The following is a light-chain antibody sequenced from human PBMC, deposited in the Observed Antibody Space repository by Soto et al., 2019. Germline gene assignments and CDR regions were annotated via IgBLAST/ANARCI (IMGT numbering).Light chain of an antibody. Sequence: QSALTQPASVSGSPGQSITISCTGTSSDVGAYNYVSWYQQHPGKAPKLMISEVSKRPSGVSNRFSGSKSGNTASLTISGLQDVDEAHYYCSSFTSSNTVVFGGGTKLTVL. CDR2: EVS. CDR1: SSDVGAYNY. CDR3: SSFTSSNTVV. V-gene: IGLV2-14*01. J-gene: IGLJ2*01.